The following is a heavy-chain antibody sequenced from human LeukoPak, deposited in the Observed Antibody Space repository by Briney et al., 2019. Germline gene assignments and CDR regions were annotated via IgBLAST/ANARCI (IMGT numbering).Heavy chain of an antibody. Sequence: GGSLRLSCAASGFTFSSYEMNWVRQAPGKGLEWVSYISSSSSTIYYADSVKGRFTISRDNAKNTLYLQMNSLRAEDTAVYYCARGYYMDVWGKGTTVTVSS. CDR2: ISSSSSTI. CDR3: ARGYYMDV. CDR1: GFTFSSYE. J-gene: IGHJ6*03. V-gene: IGHV3-48*03.